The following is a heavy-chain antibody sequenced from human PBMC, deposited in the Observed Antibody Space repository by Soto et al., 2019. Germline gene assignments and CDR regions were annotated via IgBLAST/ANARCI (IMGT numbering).Heavy chain of an antibody. J-gene: IGHJ3*02. CDR2: ISYDGSNK. CDR1: GFTFSSYG. Sequence: SGGSLRLSCAASGFTFSSYGMHWVRQAPGKGLEWVAVISYDGSNKYYADSVKGRFTISRDNSKNTLYLQMNSLRAEDTAVYYCVKEKQWRVGAFDIWGQGTMVTVSS. CDR3: VKEKQWRVGAFDI. D-gene: IGHD6-19*01. V-gene: IGHV3-30*18.